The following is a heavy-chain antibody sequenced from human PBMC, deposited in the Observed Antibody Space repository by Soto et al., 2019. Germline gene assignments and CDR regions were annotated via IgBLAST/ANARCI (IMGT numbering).Heavy chain of an antibody. CDR3: ARSSGYSSSRFDY. D-gene: IGHD6-13*01. CDR2: IYYSGST. CDR1: GGSISGYY. J-gene: IGHJ4*02. V-gene: IGHV4-59*01. Sequence: SETLSLTCTVSGGSISGYYWSWIRQPPGKGLEWIGYIYYSGSTNYNPSLKSRVTISVDTSKNQFSLKLSSVTAADTAVYYCARSSGYSSSRFDYWVQGILVT.